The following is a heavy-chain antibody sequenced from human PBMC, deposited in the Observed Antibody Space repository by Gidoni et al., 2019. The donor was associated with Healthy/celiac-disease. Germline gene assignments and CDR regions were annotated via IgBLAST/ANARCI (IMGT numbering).Heavy chain of an antibody. Sequence: QVQLVESGGGVVQPGRSLRLSCAASGFTFSSYAMHWVRQAPGKGLEWVAVISYDGSNKYYADSVKGRFTISRDKSKNTLYLQMNSLRAEDTAVYYCARDRYDYGDYRSSYFDYWGQGTLVTVSS. CDR1: GFTFSSYA. D-gene: IGHD4-17*01. V-gene: IGHV3-30-3*01. CDR3: ARDRYDYGDYRSSYFDY. CDR2: ISYDGSNK. J-gene: IGHJ4*02.